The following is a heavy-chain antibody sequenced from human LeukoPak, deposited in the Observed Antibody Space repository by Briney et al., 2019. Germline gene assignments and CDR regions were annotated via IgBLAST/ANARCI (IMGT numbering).Heavy chain of an antibody. V-gene: IGHV1-46*01. CDR2: INPSGGST. D-gene: IGHD1-1*01. J-gene: IGHJ6*03. Sequence: ASVKVSCKASGYTFTSYYMHWVRQAPGQGLEWMGIINPSGGSTSYAQKFQGRVTMTRDTSTSTAYMELRSLRSDDTAVYYCARDRPATGREYYYYYMDVWGKGTTVTISS. CDR1: GYTFTSYY. CDR3: ARDRPATGREYYYYYMDV.